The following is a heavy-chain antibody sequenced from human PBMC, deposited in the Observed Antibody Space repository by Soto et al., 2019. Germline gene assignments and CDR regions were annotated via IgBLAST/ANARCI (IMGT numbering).Heavy chain of an antibody. D-gene: IGHD2-15*01. CDR1: GGSISDISYC. CDR2: MFYSCAT. V-gene: IGHV4-39*01. CDR3: ERHKSGSAWLAP. J-gene: IGHJ5*02. Sequence: QLQLQESGPGLVKPSETLSLTCTVSGGSISDISYCWGWIRQPPGKGLQWIWCMFYSCATYYNPPLKNRVALSVDTSNNEFSLKLVSVNATDTAVYYCERHKSGSAWLAPWGQGTLVTVSS.